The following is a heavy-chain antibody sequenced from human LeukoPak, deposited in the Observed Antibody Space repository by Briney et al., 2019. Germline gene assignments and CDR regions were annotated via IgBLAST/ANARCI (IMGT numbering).Heavy chain of an antibody. CDR3: ARMSGAHGVDTVFDY. Sequence: GASVKVSCKASGYTFTSYYMHWVGQAPGQGLEWLGVINPSGGSTNYAQKFQDRVTMTRDTSTSTVHMELSSLRSEDTAVYYCARMSGAHGVDTVFDYWGQGTLVTVSS. D-gene: IGHD5-18*01. V-gene: IGHV1-46*01. CDR1: GYTFTSYY. CDR2: INPSGGST. J-gene: IGHJ4*02.